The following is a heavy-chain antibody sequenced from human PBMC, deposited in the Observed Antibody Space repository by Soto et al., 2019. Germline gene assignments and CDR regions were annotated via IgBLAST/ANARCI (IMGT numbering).Heavy chain of an antibody. J-gene: IGHJ4*02. CDR2: IWYDGSRK. CDR1: GFTFSAYG. D-gene: IGHD2-8*02. CDR3: ARTLKPESTVDY. V-gene: IGHV3-33*01. Sequence: GGSLRLSCAASGFTFSAYGMHWVRQAPGKGLEWVAVIWYDGSRKFYADFVEGRFTISRDNSKNTLFLQMNSLRADDTAVYYCARTLKPESTVDYWGQGTLVTVSS.